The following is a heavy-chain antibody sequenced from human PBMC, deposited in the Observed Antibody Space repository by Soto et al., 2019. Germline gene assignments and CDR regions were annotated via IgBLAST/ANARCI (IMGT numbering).Heavy chain of an antibody. J-gene: IGHJ4*02. CDR1: GFTFSSYS. D-gene: IGHD3-10*01. CDR3: AKKVNSGPGSQYFDY. V-gene: IGHV3-23*01. CDR2: FRTSGDGGTT. Sequence: GGSLRLSCAASGFTFSSYSMSWVRQAPGKGLEWVSGFRTSGDGGTTYYADSVKGRFTISRDNSKNMLFLQMNSLRAEDTAIYYCAKKVNSGPGSQYFDYWGQGTLVTSPQ.